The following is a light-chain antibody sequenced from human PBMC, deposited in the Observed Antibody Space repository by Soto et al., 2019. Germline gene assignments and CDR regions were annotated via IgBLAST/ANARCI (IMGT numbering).Light chain of an antibody. CDR1: SSDVGGYKY. V-gene: IGLV2-14*01. Sequence: QSALTQPASVSGSPGQSITISCTGTSSDVGGYKYVSWYQQHPGKAPKLMIYEVSNQPSGVSNRFSGSKSGNTASLTISGLQAEDEADYYCSSYTSSSTWVFGGGTKVTVL. CDR2: EVS. J-gene: IGLJ3*02. CDR3: SSYTSSSTWV.